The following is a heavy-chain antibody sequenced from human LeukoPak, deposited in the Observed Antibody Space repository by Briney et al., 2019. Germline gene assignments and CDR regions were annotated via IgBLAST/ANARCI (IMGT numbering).Heavy chain of an antibody. Sequence: SKTLSLTCAVYGGSFSGYYWSWIRQPPGKGLEWIGEINHSGSTNYNPSLKSRVTISVDTSKNQFSLKLSSVTAADTAVYYCARGSSSWYRNYYYYYGMDVWGKGTTVTVSS. V-gene: IGHV4-34*01. J-gene: IGHJ6*04. D-gene: IGHD6-13*01. CDR2: INHSGST. CDR1: GGSFSGYY. CDR3: ARGSSSWYRNYYYYYGMDV.